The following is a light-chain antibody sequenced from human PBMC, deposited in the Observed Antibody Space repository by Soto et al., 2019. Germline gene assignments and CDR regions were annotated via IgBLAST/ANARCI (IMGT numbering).Light chain of an antibody. CDR1: SSNIGSNT. V-gene: IGLV1-44*01. CDR2: SNT. J-gene: IGLJ7*01. Sequence: QSVLTQPPSASGTPGQRVTISCSGSSSNIGSNTVNWYQQLPGTAPKLLIYSNTQRPSGVPDRFSGSKSGASASLAISWLQSEDEADYYCAAWDDRLNGAVFGGGTQLTVL. CDR3: AAWDDRLNGAV.